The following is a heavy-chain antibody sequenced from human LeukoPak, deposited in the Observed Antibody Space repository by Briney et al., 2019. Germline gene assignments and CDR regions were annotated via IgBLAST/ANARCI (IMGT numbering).Heavy chain of an antibody. CDR1: GFTFRDAA. J-gene: IGHJ6*02. D-gene: IGHD3-3*02. V-gene: IGHV3-23*01. CDR2: ISSSGANA. CDR3: AKNLFSNTYGMDV. Sequence: PGGSLTLSCAASGFTFRDAAMTWVRQAPGKGLEWVSLISSSGANAYYADSVKGRFTISRDNSKNTLYLQMNSLRVEDTAVYHCAKNLFSNTYGMDVWGQGTTVTVSS.